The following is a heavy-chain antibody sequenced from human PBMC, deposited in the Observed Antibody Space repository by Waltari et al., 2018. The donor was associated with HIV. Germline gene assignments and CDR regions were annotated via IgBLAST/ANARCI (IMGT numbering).Heavy chain of an antibody. CDR3: ARSITMIVVLIAWGYGMDV. J-gene: IGHJ6*02. CDR1: RYTFTGYY. Sequence: QVQLVQSGAGVKKPGTSVKVYCKASRYTFTGYYLPWVRQAPGQGLEWMGWINPNSGGTKYAQKFQDRVTMTRDTSISTAYMELSRLRSDDTAVYYCARSITMIVVLIAWGYGMDVWGQGTTVTVSS. V-gene: IGHV1-2*02. D-gene: IGHD3-22*01. CDR2: INPNSGGT.